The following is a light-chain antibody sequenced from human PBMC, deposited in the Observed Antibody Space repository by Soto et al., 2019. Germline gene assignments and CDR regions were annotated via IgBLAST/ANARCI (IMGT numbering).Light chain of an antibody. CDR1: SSDIGSYNY. Sequence: QSALTQPRSVSESPGQSVTISCTGTSSDIGSYNYVSWYQQHPGKAPKLMIYDVSKRPSGVPDRFSGSKSGNTASLTISGLQTEDEADYYCCTYAGSYLWVFGGGTKVTVL. J-gene: IGLJ3*02. V-gene: IGLV2-11*01. CDR3: CTYAGSYLWV. CDR2: DVS.